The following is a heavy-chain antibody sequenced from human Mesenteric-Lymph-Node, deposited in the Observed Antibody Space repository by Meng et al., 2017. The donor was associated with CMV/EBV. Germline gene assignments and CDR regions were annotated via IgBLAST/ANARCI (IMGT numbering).Heavy chain of an antibody. CDR2: FNAGNGHT. V-gene: IGHV1-3*01. Sequence: CQSSGYTFTSYAMHWVRQAHGQRLEWMGWFNAGNGHTKYSQKFQGRVTITRDTSASTAYMELSSLRSEDTAVYYCARGNSGYDFFDYWGQGTLVTVSS. CDR3: ARGNSGYDFFDY. D-gene: IGHD5-12*01. J-gene: IGHJ4*02. CDR1: GYTFTSYA.